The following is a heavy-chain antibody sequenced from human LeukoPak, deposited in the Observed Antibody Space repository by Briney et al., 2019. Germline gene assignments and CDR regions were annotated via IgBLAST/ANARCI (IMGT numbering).Heavy chain of an antibody. CDR1: GYTFTSYG. CDR3: ARVSGSYGARNWFDP. CDR2: IIPIFGTA. V-gene: IGHV1-69*13. Sequence: GASVKVSCKASGYTFTSYGISWVRRAPGQGLEWMGGIIPIFGTANYAQKFQGRVTITADESTSTAYMELSSLRSEDTAVYYCARVSGSYGARNWFDPWGQGTLVTVSS. J-gene: IGHJ5*02. D-gene: IGHD1-26*01.